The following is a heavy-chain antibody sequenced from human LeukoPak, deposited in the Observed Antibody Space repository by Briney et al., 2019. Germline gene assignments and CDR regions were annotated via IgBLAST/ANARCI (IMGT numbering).Heavy chain of an antibody. CDR3: AKDPTRGYSGYVLDYFDY. CDR2: TYSDGST. V-gene: IGHV3-53*01. J-gene: IGHJ4*02. Sequence: PGGSLRLSCAASGFTVSRNYMSWVRQAPGKGLEWVSLTYSDGSTSHTESVKGRFTISRDNSKNTLYLQMNSLRAEDTAVYYCAKDPTRGYSGYVLDYFDYWGQGTLVTVSS. CDR1: GFTVSRNY. D-gene: IGHD5-12*01.